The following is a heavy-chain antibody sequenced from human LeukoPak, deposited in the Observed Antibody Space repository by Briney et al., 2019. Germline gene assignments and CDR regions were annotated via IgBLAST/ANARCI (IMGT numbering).Heavy chain of an antibody. CDR2: ISSSGSTI. J-gene: IGHJ6*02. CDR1: GFTFSDYY. CDR3: AKGDEYNNGALGGMDV. Sequence: GGSLRLSCAASGFTFSDYYMSWIRQAPGKGLEWVSYISSSGSTIYYADSVKGRFTISRDNAKNTLYLQMNSLRAEDTAVYYCAKGDEYNNGALGGMDVWGQGTTVTVSS. D-gene: IGHD5-18*01. V-gene: IGHV3-11*04.